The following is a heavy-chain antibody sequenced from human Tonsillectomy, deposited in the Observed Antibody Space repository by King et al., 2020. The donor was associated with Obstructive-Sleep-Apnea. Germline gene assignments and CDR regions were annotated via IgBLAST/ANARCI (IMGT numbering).Heavy chain of an antibody. CDR3: ARGPSLGEENDY. CDR2: IYYSGNT. V-gene: IGHV4-39*07. Sequence: MQLQESGPGLVKPSETLSLTCTVSGGSISTSYYWTWIRQPPGKGLEWIGSIYYSGNTYYNQPPKSRVTISVDTSKNQFSLNLSSVTAADTAVYYCARGPSLGEENDYWGQGTLVTVSS. CDR1: GGSISTSYY. D-gene: IGHD2-21*01. J-gene: IGHJ4*02.